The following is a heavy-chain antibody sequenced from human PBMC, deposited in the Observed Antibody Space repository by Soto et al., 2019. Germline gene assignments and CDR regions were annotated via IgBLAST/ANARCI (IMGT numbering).Heavy chain of an antibody. V-gene: IGHV4-31*03. CDR2: IYYSGST. Sequence: SETLSLTCTVSGGSISSGGYYWSWIRQHPGTGLEWLGYIYYSGSTYYNPSLKSRVTISVDTSKDQFSLKLSSVTAADTAVYYCARSAGSEMATITEWFDPWGQGTLGTVSS. CDR3: ARSAGSEMATITEWFDP. CDR1: GGSISSGGYY. J-gene: IGHJ5*02. D-gene: IGHD5-12*01.